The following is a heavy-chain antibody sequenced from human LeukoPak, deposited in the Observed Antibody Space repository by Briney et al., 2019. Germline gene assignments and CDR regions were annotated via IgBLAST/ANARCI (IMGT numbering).Heavy chain of an antibody. V-gene: IGHV1-69*13. Sequence: ASVKVSCKASGGTFRSYAISWVRQAPGQGLEWMGGIIPIFGTANYAQKFQGRVTITADESTSTAYMELSSLRSEDTAVYYCASSGITGTMPPLYYFDYWGQGTLVTVSS. CDR2: IIPIFGTA. CDR3: ASSGITGTMPPLYYFDY. CDR1: GGTFRSYA. J-gene: IGHJ4*02. D-gene: IGHD1-7*01.